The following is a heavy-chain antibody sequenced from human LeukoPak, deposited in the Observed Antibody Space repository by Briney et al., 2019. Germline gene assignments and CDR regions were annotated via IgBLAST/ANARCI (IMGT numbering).Heavy chain of an antibody. Sequence: GGSLRLSCAASGFTFSNYAMSWVRQAPGKGLEWVSAISSNGDNIYYADSVKGRFTISRDNSQNTLYLQINSLRAEDTALYFCASVVRPGYFFYYGLGVWGRGATVTVSS. CDR1: GFTFSNYA. V-gene: IGHV3-23*01. CDR3: ASVVRPGYFFYYGLGV. CDR2: ISSNGDNI. J-gene: IGHJ6*02.